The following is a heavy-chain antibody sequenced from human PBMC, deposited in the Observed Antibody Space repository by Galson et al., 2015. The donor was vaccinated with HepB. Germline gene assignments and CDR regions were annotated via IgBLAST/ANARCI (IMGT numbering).Heavy chain of an antibody. CDR2: ISGSGGST. Sequence: SLRLSCAASGFTFSSYAMSWVRQAPGKGLEWVSAISGSGGSTYYADSVKGRFTISRDNSKNTLYLQMNSLRAEDTAVYYCAKRGYCSSTSCYSPFDHWGQGTLVTVSS. J-gene: IGHJ4*02. D-gene: IGHD2-2*01. V-gene: IGHV3-23*01. CDR3: AKRGYCSSTSCYSPFDH. CDR1: GFTFSSYA.